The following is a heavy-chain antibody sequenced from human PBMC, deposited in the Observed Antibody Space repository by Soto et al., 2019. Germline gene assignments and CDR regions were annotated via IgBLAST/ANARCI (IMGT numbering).Heavy chain of an antibody. CDR2: ISVDRGNT. D-gene: IGHD6-13*01. CDR3: ARVPSYSSSWSWGYYGMDV. CDR1: GYTFITYG. J-gene: IGHJ6*02. Sequence: QVQLVQSGAEVKKPGASVKVSCKASGYTFITYGVSWVRQAPGQVLEWMGWISVDRGNTNYAQKFQGRVTGTTDTATNTAYMELRSLRPDDTAVYYCARVPSYSSSWSWGYYGMDVWGQGTTVTVSS. V-gene: IGHV1-18*01.